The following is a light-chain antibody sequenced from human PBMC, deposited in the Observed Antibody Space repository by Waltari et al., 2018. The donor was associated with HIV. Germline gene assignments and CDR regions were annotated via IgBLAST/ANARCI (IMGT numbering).Light chain of an antibody. CDR3: QAWGRSTSGV. J-gene: IGLJ3*02. Sequence: SYELPQPPSVAVSPGPTALITCSGYVLGYKYTCWYQQKPGQSPLLVIYQDNKRPSGIPERFSGSSSGHTATLTISGTLPLDEADYYCQAWGRSTSGVFGRGTKLTVL. CDR2: QDN. CDR1: VLGYKY. V-gene: IGLV3-1*01.